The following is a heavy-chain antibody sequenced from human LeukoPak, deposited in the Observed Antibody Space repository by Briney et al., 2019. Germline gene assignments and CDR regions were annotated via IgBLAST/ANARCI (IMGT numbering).Heavy chain of an antibody. V-gene: IGHV3-66*01. J-gene: IGHJ4*02. D-gene: IGHD3-10*01. CDR2: IYTGEIT. CDR1: GFNLRSNY. Sequence: PGGSLRLSCEASGFNLRSNYMTWVRQAPGKGLEWVSAIYTGEITYYADSVTGRFTISIDTSKNTLDLQMHSLRVEDTGMYYCARYRPNFYGSGKLWDYWGQGTLVTVFS. CDR3: ARYRPNFYGSGKLWDY.